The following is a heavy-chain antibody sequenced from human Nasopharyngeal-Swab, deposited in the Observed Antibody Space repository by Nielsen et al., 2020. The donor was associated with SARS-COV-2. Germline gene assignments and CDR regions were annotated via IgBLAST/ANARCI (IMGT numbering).Heavy chain of an antibody. D-gene: IGHD3-22*01. J-gene: IGHJ4*02. V-gene: IGHV3-48*04. Sequence: GGSLRLSCAASGLTFSSYSMNWVRQAPGKGLEWVSYISSSSSTIYYADSVKGRFTISRDNAKNSLYLQMNSLRAEDTAVYYCARDRASYDSSGYYRLTGWGQGTLVTVSS. CDR1: GLTFSSYS. CDR2: ISSSSSTI. CDR3: ARDRASYDSSGYYRLTG.